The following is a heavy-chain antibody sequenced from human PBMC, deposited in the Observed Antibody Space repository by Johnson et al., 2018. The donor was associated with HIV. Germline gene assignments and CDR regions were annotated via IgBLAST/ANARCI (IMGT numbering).Heavy chain of an antibody. D-gene: IGHD5-18*01. CDR2: ISSSGSTI. CDR1: GFTFSSYA. CDR3: ARLPSGYSRDDLDI. V-gene: IGHV3-48*04. Sequence: VQLVESGGGVVQPGGSLRLSCAASGFTFSSYAMSWVRQAPGKGLEWVSYISSSGSTIYYADSVKGRFTISRDNAKNSLYLQINSLRPEDTAGYYCARLPSGYSRDDLDIWGQGTMVTVSS. J-gene: IGHJ3*02.